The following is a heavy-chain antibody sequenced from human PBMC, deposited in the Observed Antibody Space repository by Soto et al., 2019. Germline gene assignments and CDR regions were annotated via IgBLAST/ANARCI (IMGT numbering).Heavy chain of an antibody. J-gene: IGHJ3*02. D-gene: IGHD2-15*01. CDR1: GFTFSNYA. CDR3: ASRSPPWAFEI. V-gene: IGHV3-23*01. CDR2: ISGSGSST. Sequence: EVQLLESGGGLVQPGGSLRLSCAASGFTFSNYAMNWVRQAPGKGLEWVSVISGSGSSTYYADSVKGRFSISRDHSKNTLYLQMSRLRAEDTAVYYGASRSPPWAFEIWGQGTMVTVSS.